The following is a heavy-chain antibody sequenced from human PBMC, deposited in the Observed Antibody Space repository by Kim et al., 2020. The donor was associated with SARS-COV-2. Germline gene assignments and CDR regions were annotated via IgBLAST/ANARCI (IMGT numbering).Heavy chain of an antibody. Sequence: TDSVKGRLSIARDNSRNTLYLQMNSLRDEDTAIYYCAKRQTGSYRNVMDVWGQGTTVTVSS. J-gene: IGHJ6*02. D-gene: IGHD3-16*02. CDR3: AKRQTGSYRNVMDV. V-gene: IGHV3-23*01.